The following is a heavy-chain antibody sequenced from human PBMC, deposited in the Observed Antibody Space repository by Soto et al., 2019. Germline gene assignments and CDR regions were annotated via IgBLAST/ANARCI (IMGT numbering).Heavy chain of an antibody. CDR2: IYYSGST. J-gene: IGHJ5*02. Sequence: SETLSLTCTVSGGSISSSSYYWGWIRQPPGKGLEWIGSIYYSGSTYYNPSLKSRVTISVDTSKNQFSLKLSSVTAADTAVYYCARPYSPTYSSGWYVPRGPQRPSVWWFDPWGQGTLVTVSS. V-gene: IGHV4-39*01. CDR1: GGSISSSSYY. CDR3: ARPYSPTYSSGWYVPRGPQRPSVWWFDP. D-gene: IGHD6-19*01.